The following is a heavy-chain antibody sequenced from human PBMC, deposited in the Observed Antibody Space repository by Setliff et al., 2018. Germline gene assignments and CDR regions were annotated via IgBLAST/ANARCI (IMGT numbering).Heavy chain of an antibody. V-gene: IGHV3-33*03. D-gene: IGHD2-21*01. CDR1: GFTFSSYG. J-gene: IGHJ4*02. Sequence: PGGSLRLSCAASGFTFSSYGMHWVRQAPGKGLEWVAVIKEDGSQRNYVDAVRGRFTVSRDNARNLLYLQMNSLRVDDTAVYYCSSYLVSWGQGALVTVSS. CDR3: SSYLVS. CDR2: IKEDGSQR.